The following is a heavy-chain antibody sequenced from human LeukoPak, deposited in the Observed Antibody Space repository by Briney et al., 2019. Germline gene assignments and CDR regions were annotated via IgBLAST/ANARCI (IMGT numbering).Heavy chain of an antibody. J-gene: IGHJ4*02. CDR1: GLTFSSYE. Sequence: GGSLRLSCAASGLTFSSYEMNWVRQAPGKGLEWVSYISSSGSTIYYADSVKGRFTISRDNAKNSLYLQMNSLRAEDTAVYYCASTGSSGYYDYWGQGTLVTVSS. V-gene: IGHV3-48*03. CDR3: ASTGSSGYYDY. D-gene: IGHD3-22*01. CDR2: ISSSGSTI.